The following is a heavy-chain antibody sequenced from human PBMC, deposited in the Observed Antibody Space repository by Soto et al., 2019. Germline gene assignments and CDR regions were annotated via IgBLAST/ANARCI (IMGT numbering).Heavy chain of an antibody. CDR1: GYTFTSYD. J-gene: IGHJ6*02. CDR3: ARVEQRLVQYYYYGMDV. CDR2: MNPNSGNT. Sequence: SVKVSCKASGYTFTSYDINWVRQATGQGLEWMGWMNPNSGNTGYAQKFQGRVTMTRNTSISTAYMELSSLRSEDTAVYYCARVEQRLVQYYYYGMDVWGQGTTVTVSS. V-gene: IGHV1-8*01. D-gene: IGHD6-13*01.